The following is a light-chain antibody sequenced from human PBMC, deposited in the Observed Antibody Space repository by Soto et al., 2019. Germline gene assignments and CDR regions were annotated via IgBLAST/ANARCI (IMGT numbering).Light chain of an antibody. V-gene: IGKV3-20*01. CDR3: QQYGSSRGIT. Sequence: EIVLTQSPGTLSLSPGERATLSCRASQSVSSSYLAWYQQKPGQAPRLLIYGASSRATGIPDRFSGSGSGTDFTLTISRLELEDFAVYYCQQYGSSRGITFGQGTRLEIK. CDR2: GAS. CDR1: QSVSSSY. J-gene: IGKJ5*01.